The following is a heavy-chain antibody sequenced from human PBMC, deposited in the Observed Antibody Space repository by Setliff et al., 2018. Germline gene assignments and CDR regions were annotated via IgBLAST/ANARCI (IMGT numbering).Heavy chain of an antibody. Sequence: GASVKVSCKASGYTFTSYGFSWVRQAPGQGLEWMGRISVYNGNTNYGQKYPGRVAMTTDTSTNTVYMELRSLRSDDTAVYFCVREYSGGGLTWGQGTMVTVSS. CDR3: VREYSGGGLT. V-gene: IGHV1-18*01. D-gene: IGHD1-26*01. CDR1: GYTFTSYG. CDR2: ISVYNGNT. J-gene: IGHJ3*01.